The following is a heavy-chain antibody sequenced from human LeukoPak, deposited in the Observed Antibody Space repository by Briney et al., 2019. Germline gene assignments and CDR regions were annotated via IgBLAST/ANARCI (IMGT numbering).Heavy chain of an antibody. CDR2: INPSGDST. V-gene: IGHV1-46*01. Sequence: ASVKVSCKASGYTFTSYYMHWVRQAPGQGLEWMGIINPSGDSTSYAQKFQGRVTMTRDMSTSTVYMELSSLRSEDTAVYYCAREGPVATRAFDYWGQGTLVTVSS. CDR1: GYTFTSYY. CDR3: AREGPVATRAFDY. J-gene: IGHJ4*02. D-gene: IGHD5-12*01.